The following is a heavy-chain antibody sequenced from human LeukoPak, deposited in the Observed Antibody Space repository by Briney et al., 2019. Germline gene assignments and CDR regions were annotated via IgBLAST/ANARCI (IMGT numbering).Heavy chain of an antibody. V-gene: IGHV4-34*01. CDR1: GFTFSDCN. D-gene: IGHD2-2*01. CDR3: ARWGDIVVVPAATRRYYYYYYMDV. Sequence: GSLRLSCAASGFTFSDCNMNWIRQPPGKGLEWIGEINHSGSTNYNPSLKSRVTTSVDTSKNQFSLKLSSVTAADTAVYYCARWGDIVVVPAATRRYYYYYYMDVWGKGTTVTVSS. J-gene: IGHJ6*03. CDR2: INHSGST.